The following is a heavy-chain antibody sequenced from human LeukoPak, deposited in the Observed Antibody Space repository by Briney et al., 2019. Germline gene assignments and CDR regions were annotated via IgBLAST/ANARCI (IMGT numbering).Heavy chain of an antibody. V-gene: IGHV4-4*07. CDR3: AREISGTNYNPLGYMDV. J-gene: IGHJ6*03. CDR2: INNSGST. Sequence: SETLSLTCTVSGGSISTFYWTWIRQPTGKGLEGIGRINNSGSTNYNPSLKSRVTMSVEKSKSQFSLALSSVTAADTAVYYCAREISGTNYNPLGYMDVWGKGTAVTVSS. CDR1: GGSISTFY. D-gene: IGHD3-10*01.